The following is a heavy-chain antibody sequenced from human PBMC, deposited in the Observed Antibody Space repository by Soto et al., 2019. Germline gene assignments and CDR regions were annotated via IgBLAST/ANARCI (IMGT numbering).Heavy chain of an antibody. Sequence: QVQLQQWGAGLLKPSETLSLTCAVYGGSFSGYYWSWIRQPPGKGLEWIGEINHSGSTNSNPSLKSQVTISVDTSKNQFSLKLSSVTAADTAVYYCARDAPPGGYFDYWGQGTLVTVSS. V-gene: IGHV4-34*01. CDR2: INHSGST. J-gene: IGHJ4*02. CDR1: GGSFSGYY. CDR3: ARDAPPGGYFDY. D-gene: IGHD3-10*01.